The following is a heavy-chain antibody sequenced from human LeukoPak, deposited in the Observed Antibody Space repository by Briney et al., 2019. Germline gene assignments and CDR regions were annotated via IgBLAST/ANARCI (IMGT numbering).Heavy chain of an antibody. CDR1: GGSFSGYY. V-gene: IGHV4-34*01. CDR2: INHSGST. CDR3: ARGQERQVRLQPFQY. J-gene: IGHJ4*02. D-gene: IGHD4-17*01. Sequence: SETLSLTCAVYGGSFSGYYWNWIRQPPGKGLEWIGEINHSGSTNYNPSLKSRVTISVDTSKNQFSLKLSSVTAADTAVYYCARGQERQVRLQPFQYWGQGILVTVSS.